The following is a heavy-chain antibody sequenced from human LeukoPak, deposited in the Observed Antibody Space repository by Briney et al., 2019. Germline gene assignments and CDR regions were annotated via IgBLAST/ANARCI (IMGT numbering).Heavy chain of an antibody. CDR2: ISYDGSNK. CDR3: ARETRYSSGWPGDAFDI. V-gene: IGHV3-30*04. Sequence: GRSLRLSCAASGFTFSSYAMHWVRQAPGKGLEWVAVISYDGSNKYYADSVKGRFTIPRGNSKNTLYLQMNSLRAEDTAVYYCARETRYSSGWPGDAFDIWGQGTMVTVSS. D-gene: IGHD6-19*01. CDR1: GFTFSSYA. J-gene: IGHJ3*02.